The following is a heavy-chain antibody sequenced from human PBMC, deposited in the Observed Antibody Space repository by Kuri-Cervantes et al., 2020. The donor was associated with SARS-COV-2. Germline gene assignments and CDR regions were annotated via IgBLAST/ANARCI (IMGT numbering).Heavy chain of an antibody. V-gene: IGHV1-18*01. CDR1: GYTFTNYG. Sequence: ASVKVSCKASGYTFTNYGISWVRQAPGQGLEWMGWISAYNGNTNYAQKLQGRVTMTTDTSTNTAYMELRSLGSDDTAVYYCARHIRVLTTIHLDYWGQGTLVTVSS. CDR2: ISAYNGNT. J-gene: IGHJ4*02. CDR3: ARHIRVLTTIHLDY. D-gene: IGHD4-17*01.